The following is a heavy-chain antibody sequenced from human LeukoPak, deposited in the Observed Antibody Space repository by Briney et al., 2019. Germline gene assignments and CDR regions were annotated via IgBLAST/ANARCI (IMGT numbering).Heavy chain of an antibody. Sequence: PSETLSLTCTVSGGSISSGSYYWRWIRQPAGKGLEWIGRIYTSGSTNYNPSLKSRVTISVDTSKNQFSLKLSSVTAADTAVYYCARELTGTTDYWGQGTLVTVSS. V-gene: IGHV4-61*02. CDR3: ARELTGTTDY. CDR1: GGSISSGSYY. J-gene: IGHJ4*02. D-gene: IGHD1-7*01. CDR2: IYTSGST.